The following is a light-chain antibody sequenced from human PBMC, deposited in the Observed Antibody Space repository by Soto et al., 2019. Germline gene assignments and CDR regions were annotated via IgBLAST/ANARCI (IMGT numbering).Light chain of an antibody. V-gene: IGKV3-20*01. CDR3: QQYGSSEFT. J-gene: IGKJ3*01. Sequence: EIVLTQSPGTLSLSPGERATLSCRASQSVSSSYLAWYQQKPGQAPRLLIYGASSRATGIPDGVSGSGSGTDFTLTIIRLEPEEFGVYYCQQYGSSEFTSGTGTKVDIK. CDR2: GAS. CDR1: QSVSSSY.